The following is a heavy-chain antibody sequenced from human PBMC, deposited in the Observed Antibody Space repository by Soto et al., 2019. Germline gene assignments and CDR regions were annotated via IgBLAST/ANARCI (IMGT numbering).Heavy chain of an antibody. D-gene: IGHD4-17*01. V-gene: IGHV3-30*01. CDR3: ARDFGDYESYFYGMDV. J-gene: IGHJ6*02. CDR1: GSTFSRYA. Sequence: PGGSLRLSCAASGSTFSRYAIHWVRQAPGKGLEWVAVVSYDGSDKFYADSVKGRFTISRDNSENTLYLQMNSLKPEDTAVYYCARDFGDYESYFYGMDVWGQGTTVTVSS. CDR2: VSYDGSDK.